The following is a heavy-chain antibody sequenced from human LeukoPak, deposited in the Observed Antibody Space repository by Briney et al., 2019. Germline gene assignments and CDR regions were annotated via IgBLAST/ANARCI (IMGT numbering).Heavy chain of an antibody. J-gene: IGHJ6*04. Sequence: GGSLRLSCAASRFTFSSYSMNWVRQAPGKGLEWVSYISSSGSTIYYADSVKGRFTVSRDNAKNSLYLQMNSLRAEDTAVYYCAELGITMIGGVWGKGTTVTISS. CDR2: ISSSGSTI. D-gene: IGHD3-10*02. CDR1: RFTFSSYS. V-gene: IGHV3-48*04. CDR3: AELGITMIGGV.